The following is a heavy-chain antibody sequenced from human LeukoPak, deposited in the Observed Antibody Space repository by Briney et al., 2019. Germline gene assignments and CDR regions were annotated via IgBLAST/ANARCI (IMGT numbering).Heavy chain of an antibody. V-gene: IGHV1-69*05. Sequence: ASVKVSCKASGGTFSSYAISWVRQAPGQGLEWMGGIIPIFGTANYAQKFQGRVTITTVESTSTAYMELSSLRSEDTAVYYCARAQDRGYCSGGSCYAPHFNYYYYYMDVWGKGTTVTVSS. CDR2: IIPIFGTA. CDR3: ARAQDRGYCSGGSCYAPHFNYYYYYMDV. CDR1: GGTFSSYA. J-gene: IGHJ6*03. D-gene: IGHD2-15*01.